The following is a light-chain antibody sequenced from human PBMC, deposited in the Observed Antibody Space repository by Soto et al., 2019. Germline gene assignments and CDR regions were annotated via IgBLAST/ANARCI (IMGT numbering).Light chain of an antibody. V-gene: IGLV2-14*03. J-gene: IGLJ2*01. Sequence: QSALTQPASVSGSPGQSITISCTGTSSDIGGYDYVSWYQQHPGKAPKLMIYDVNHRPSGVSHRFSGSKSGNTASLTISGLLAEDEADYYCISYTGSSLLVVFGGGTKVTVL. CDR2: DVN. CDR1: SSDIGGYDY. CDR3: ISYTGSSLLVV.